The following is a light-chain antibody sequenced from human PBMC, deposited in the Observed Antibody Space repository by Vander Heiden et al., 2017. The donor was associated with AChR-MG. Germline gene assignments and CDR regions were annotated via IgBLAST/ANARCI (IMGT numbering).Light chain of an antibody. CDR3: QGWESSSDHPV. CDR1: KIGSKS. J-gene: IGLJ2*01. Sequence: SYVLSPPPSVSVAPGKTARITGGGKKIGSKSVLWYQQKPGQAPVLVVYDDRDRTSGIPERFSGSNSGNTATLTISRVEGGDEADYYCQGWESSSDHPVFGGGTKLTVL. V-gene: IGLV3-21*03. CDR2: DDR.